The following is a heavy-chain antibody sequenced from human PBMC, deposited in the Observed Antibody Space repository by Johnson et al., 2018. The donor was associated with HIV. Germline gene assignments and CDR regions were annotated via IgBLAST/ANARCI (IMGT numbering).Heavy chain of an antibody. CDR2: INSDGSST. D-gene: IGHD6-19*01. CDR3: ARAIDQGYSSGWSSDVYDI. Sequence: EVQLVESGGGVVRPGGSLRLSCAASGFTFSSHCMHWVRQPPGKGLVWVSRINSDGSSTSYADSVKGRFTISRDNAKNTLYLQMNSLRVEDTAVYYCARAIDQGYSSGWSSDVYDIWGQGTMVTVSA. J-gene: IGHJ3*02. CDR1: GFTFSSHC. V-gene: IGHV3-74*02.